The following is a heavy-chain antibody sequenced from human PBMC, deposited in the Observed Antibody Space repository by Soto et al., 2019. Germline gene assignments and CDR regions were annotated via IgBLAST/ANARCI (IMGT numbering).Heavy chain of an antibody. CDR3: ARVMSSSSWYGNYYYGMDV. CDR2: TYYRSKWYN. Sequence: SQTLSLTCAISGDSVSSNSAAWNWIRQSPSRGLEWLGRTYYRSKWYNDYAVSVKSRITINPDTSKNQFSLQLNSVTPEDTAVYYCARVMSSSSWYGNYYYGMDVWGKGTTVTVAS. D-gene: IGHD6-13*01. J-gene: IGHJ6*04. CDR1: GDSVSSNSAA. V-gene: IGHV6-1*01.